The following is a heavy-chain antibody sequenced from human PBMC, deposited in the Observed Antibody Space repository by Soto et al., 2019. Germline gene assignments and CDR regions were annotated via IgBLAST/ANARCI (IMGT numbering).Heavy chain of an antibody. Sequence: VSVGSISSYYWSWIRQPAGKGLEWIGRIYTSGSTNYNPSLKSRVTMSVDTSKNQFSLKLSSVTAADTAVYYCARDTPVYYYDSSGIKGFDYWGQGTLVTVSS. CDR3: ARDTPVYYYDSSGIKGFDY. J-gene: IGHJ4*02. CDR1: VGSISSYY. D-gene: IGHD3-22*01. V-gene: IGHV4-4*07. CDR2: IYTSGST.